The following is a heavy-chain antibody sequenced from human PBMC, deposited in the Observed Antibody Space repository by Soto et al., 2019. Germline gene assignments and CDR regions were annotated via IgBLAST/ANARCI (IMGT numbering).Heavy chain of an antibody. J-gene: IGHJ4*01. CDR2: IDRNGIMT. CDR1: GFTFSSYW. D-gene: IGHD2-2*01. Sequence: GGSLRLSCAASGFTFSSYWMHWVRQVPGKGMEWVSKIDRNGIMTDYAYSVKGRFTISRDNAKNSLYLQMNSLRAEDTAVYHCASLSAPVDYWGQGTLVTVTS. V-gene: IGHV3-74*01. CDR3: ASLSAPVDY.